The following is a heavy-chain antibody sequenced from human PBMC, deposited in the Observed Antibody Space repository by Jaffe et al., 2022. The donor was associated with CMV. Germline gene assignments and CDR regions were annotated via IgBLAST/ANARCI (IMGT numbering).Heavy chain of an antibody. D-gene: IGHD2-21*01. CDR3: ARGIVITYYYYYMDV. V-gene: IGHV4-34*01. Sequence: QVQLQQWGAGLLKPSETLSLTCAVYGGSFSGYYWSWIRQPPGKGLEWIGEINHSGSTNYNPSLKSRVTISVDTSKNQFSLKLSSVTAADTAVYYCARGIVITYYYYYMDVWGKGTTVTVSS. CDR1: GGSFSGYY. J-gene: IGHJ6*03. CDR2: INHSGST.